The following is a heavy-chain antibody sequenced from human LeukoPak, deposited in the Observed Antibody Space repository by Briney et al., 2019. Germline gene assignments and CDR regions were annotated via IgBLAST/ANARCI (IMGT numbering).Heavy chain of an antibody. CDR1: GGSISGYY. D-gene: IGHD6-6*01. CDR2: VYYSGNT. Sequence: SGTLSLTCAVSGGSISGYYWSWIRQPPGKGLEWIGYVYYSGNTKYNPSLKSRVTMSVDTSKNQFSLRLSSVTARDTAVYYCARHGDSSSYYFDYWGQGTLVTVSS. V-gene: IGHV4-59*08. CDR3: ARHGDSSSYYFDY. J-gene: IGHJ4*02.